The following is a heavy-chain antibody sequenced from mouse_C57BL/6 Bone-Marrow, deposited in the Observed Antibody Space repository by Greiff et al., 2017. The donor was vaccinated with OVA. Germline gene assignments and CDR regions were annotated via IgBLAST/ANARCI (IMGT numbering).Heavy chain of an antibody. J-gene: IGHJ3*01. Sequence: VKLLESGAELARPGASVKLSCKASGYTFTSYGISWVKQRTGQGLEWIGEIYPRSGNTYYNEKFKGKATLAADKSSSTAYMELRSLTSENSAVYFCARSFAYWVQGTLVTVSA. V-gene: IGHV1-81*01. CDR2: IYPRSGNT. CDR1: GYTFTSYG. CDR3: ARSFAY.